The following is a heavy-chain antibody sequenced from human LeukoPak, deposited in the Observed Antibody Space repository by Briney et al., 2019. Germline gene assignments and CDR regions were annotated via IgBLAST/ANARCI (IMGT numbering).Heavy chain of an antibody. CDR1: GGSITSSSYY. CDR2: IYYSGST. D-gene: IGHD2-15*01. CDR3: ARLPTYCGGGSCYNGINWFDP. V-gene: IGHV4-39*01. J-gene: IGHJ5*02. Sequence: PETLSLTCIVSGGSITSSSYYWGWIRQPPGKGLEWIGTIYYSGSTYYNPSLKSRVTISVDTSKNQFSLKLSSVTAADTAVYYCARLPTYCGGGSCYNGINWFDPWGQGTLVTVSS.